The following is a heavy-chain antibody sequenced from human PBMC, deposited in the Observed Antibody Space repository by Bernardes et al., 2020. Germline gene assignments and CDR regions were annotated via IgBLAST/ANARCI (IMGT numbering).Heavy chain of an antibody. D-gene: IGHD2-15*01. Sequence: GGSLRLSCAASGFIFSSYAMSWVRQAPGKGLEWVSAISGSGGSTYYADSVKGRFTISRDNSKNTLYLQMNSLRAEDTAVYYCAKLKDIVVVVAAPYFDYWGQGTLVTVSS. V-gene: IGHV3-23*01. J-gene: IGHJ4*02. CDR2: ISGSGGST. CDR1: GFIFSSYA. CDR3: AKLKDIVVVVAAPYFDY.